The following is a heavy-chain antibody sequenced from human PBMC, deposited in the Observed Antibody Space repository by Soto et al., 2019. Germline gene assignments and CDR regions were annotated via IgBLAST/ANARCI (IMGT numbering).Heavy chain of an antibody. Sequence: HPGGSLRLSCAASGFTFDDYAMHWVRQAPGKGLEWVSGISWNSGSIGYADSVKGRFTISRDNAKNSLYLQMNSLRAEDTALYYCAKEFPGYSSGWYAWGHAFDIWGQGTMVTVSS. D-gene: IGHD6-19*01. CDR1: GFTFDDYA. CDR2: ISWNSGSI. J-gene: IGHJ3*02. V-gene: IGHV3-9*01. CDR3: AKEFPGYSSGWYAWGHAFDI.